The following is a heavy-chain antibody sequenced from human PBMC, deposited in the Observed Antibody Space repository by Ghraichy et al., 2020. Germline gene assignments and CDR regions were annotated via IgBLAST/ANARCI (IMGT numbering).Heavy chain of an antibody. CDR1: GGSFSGYY. V-gene: IGHV4-34*01. D-gene: IGHD6-13*01. Sequence: SETLSLTCAVYGGSFSGYYWSWIRQPPGKGLEWIGEINHSGSTNYNPSLKSRVTISVDTSKNQFSLKLSSVTAADTAVYYCAREGLKIAAAGTGERYYSDYWGQGTLVTVSS. CDR2: INHSGST. CDR3: AREGLKIAAAGTGERYYSDY. J-gene: IGHJ4*02.